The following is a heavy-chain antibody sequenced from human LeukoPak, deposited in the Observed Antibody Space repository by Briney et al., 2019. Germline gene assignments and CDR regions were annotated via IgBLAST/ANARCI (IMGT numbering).Heavy chain of an antibody. D-gene: IGHD4-17*01. CDR2: IYTSGST. Sequence: SETLSLTCTVSGXSISSYYWSWIRQPAGKGLEWIGRIYTSGSTNYNPSLKSRVTMSVDTSKNQFSLKLSSVTAADTAVYYCARVSHSPPTLDIWGQGTMVTVSS. V-gene: IGHV4-4*07. CDR3: ARVSHSPPTLDI. J-gene: IGHJ3*02. CDR1: GXSISSYY.